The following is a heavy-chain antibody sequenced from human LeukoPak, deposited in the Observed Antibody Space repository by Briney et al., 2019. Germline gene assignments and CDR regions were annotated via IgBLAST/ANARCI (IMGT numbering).Heavy chain of an antibody. D-gene: IGHD3-22*01. CDR2: ISSSGSTI. CDR3: ASYYDSSGFDY. Sequence: GALRLSCAASGFTFSSYEMNWVRQAPGKGLEWVSYISSSGSTIYYADSVKGRFTISRDNAKNSLYLQMNSLRAEDTAVYYCASYYDSSGFDYWGQGTLVTVSS. CDR1: GFTFSSYE. J-gene: IGHJ4*02. V-gene: IGHV3-48*03.